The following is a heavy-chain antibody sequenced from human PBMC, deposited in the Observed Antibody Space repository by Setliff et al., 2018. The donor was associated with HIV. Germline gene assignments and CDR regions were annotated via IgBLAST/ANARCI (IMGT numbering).Heavy chain of an antibody. CDR1: GGSISSGSYF. V-gene: IGHV4-61*02. J-gene: IGHJ4*02. CDR3: TTGEHYGSGSFLS. D-gene: IGHD3-10*01. CDR2: IYTSGST. Sequence: SETLSLTCTVSGGSISSGSYFWTWIRQPAGKGLEWIGRIYTSGSTNYNPSLKSRVTISVDTSKNQFSLKLSSVTAADTAVYFCTTGEHYGSGSFLSWGQGTPVTVSS.